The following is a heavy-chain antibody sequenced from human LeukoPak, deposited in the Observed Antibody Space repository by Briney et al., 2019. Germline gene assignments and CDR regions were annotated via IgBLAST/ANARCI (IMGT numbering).Heavy chain of an antibody. V-gene: IGHV3-23*01. D-gene: IGHD2-15*01. CDR2: ISSSDGST. CDR1: GFTFSSYA. CDR3: AKSPVVVVAIPDH. Sequence: GGSLRLSCAASGFTFSSYAMSWVRQAPGKGLEWVSGISSSDGSTHYAESVKGRFTISRDNSKNTLYLQMNSLRAEDTAVYYCAKSPVVVVAIPDHWGQGTLVTVSS. J-gene: IGHJ5*02.